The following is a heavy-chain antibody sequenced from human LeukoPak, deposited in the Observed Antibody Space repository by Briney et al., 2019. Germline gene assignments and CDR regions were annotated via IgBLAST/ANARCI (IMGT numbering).Heavy chain of an antibody. J-gene: IGHJ4*02. Sequence: GASVKVSCKASGYTFTTFGITWVRQAPGQGLEWMGWISTYNGNTNYAQNLQGRVTMTTDTSTNTAHMELRSLTSDDTAVYYCARVGSDCSDGNCYWGQGTLVTVSS. CDR2: ISTYNGNT. D-gene: IGHD2-15*01. CDR3: ARVGSDCSDGNCY. CDR1: GYTFTTFG. V-gene: IGHV1-18*01.